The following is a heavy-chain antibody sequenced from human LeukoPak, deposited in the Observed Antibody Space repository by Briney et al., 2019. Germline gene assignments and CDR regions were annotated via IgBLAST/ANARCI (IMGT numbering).Heavy chain of an antibody. Sequence: GESLKISCKGSGYSFTSYWIGWVRQMPGKGLEWMGIIYPGDSDTRYSSSFQGQVTISADQSISTAYLQWSSLKASDTAMYYCARSLYYYDSSGYYYDAFDIWGQGTMVTVSS. CDR3: ARSLYYYDSSGYYYDAFDI. J-gene: IGHJ3*02. V-gene: IGHV5-51*01. CDR2: IYPGDSDT. D-gene: IGHD3-22*01. CDR1: GYSFTSYW.